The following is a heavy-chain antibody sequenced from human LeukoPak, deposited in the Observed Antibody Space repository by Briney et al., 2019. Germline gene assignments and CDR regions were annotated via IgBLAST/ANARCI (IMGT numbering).Heavy chain of an antibody. V-gene: IGHV3-23*01. CDR1: GFTFSSYA. CDR2: ISGSGGST. J-gene: IGHJ6*02. CDR3: AKEVGLWERLGYYYGMDV. Sequence: GGSLRLSCAASGFTFSSYAMSWVRQAPGKGLEWVSAISGSGGSTYYADSVKGRFTISRDNSKNTLYLQMNSLRAEDTAVYYCAKEVGLWERLGYYYGMDVWGQGTTVTVSS. D-gene: IGHD1-26*01.